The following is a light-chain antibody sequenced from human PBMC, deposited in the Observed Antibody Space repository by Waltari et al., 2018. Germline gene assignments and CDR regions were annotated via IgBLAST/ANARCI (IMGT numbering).Light chain of an antibody. CDR3: AAWDDSLNGPV. CDR2: SNN. V-gene: IGLV1-44*01. Sequence: QSVLPQPPSASGTPGPRVTIPCSCSRSNIGSNTVNWYQQLPGTAPKLLIYSNNQRPSGVPDRFSGSKSGTSASLAISGLQSEDEADYYCAAWDDSLNGPVFGGGTKLTVL. J-gene: IGLJ2*01. CDR1: RSNIGSNT.